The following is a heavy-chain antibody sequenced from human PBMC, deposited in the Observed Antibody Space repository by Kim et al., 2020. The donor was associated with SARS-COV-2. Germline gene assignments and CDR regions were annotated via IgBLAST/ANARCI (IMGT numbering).Heavy chain of an antibody. D-gene: IGHD6-13*01. V-gene: IGHV5-51*01. J-gene: IGHJ4*02. CDR2: T. Sequence: TSYSQSFQGQVTISVDKSISTAYLQWSSLKASDTAMYYCAKWTATTGTPYWGQGTLVTVSS. CDR3: AKWTATTGTPY.